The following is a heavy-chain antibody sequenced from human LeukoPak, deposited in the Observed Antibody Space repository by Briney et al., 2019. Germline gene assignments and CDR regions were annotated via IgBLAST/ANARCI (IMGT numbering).Heavy chain of an antibody. Sequence: ASVNVSCKVSGYTLTELSMHWVRQAPGKGLEWMGRFDPEDGETIYAQKFQGRVTMTADTSTDTVYMELSSLRPEDTAVYYCATEGKMGRGVSTDYWGQGTLVTVSS. CDR1: GYTLTELS. CDR3: ATEGKMGRGVSTDY. V-gene: IGHV1-24*01. CDR2: FDPEDGET. D-gene: IGHD3-10*01. J-gene: IGHJ4*02.